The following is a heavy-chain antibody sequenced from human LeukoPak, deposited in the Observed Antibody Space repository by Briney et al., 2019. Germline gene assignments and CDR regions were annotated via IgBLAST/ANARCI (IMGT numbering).Heavy chain of an antibody. J-gene: IGHJ4*02. D-gene: IGHD3-3*01. CDR2: INHSGST. CDR1: GGSFSGYY. V-gene: IGHV4-34*01. CDR3: ARRHYDFWSGDYYFDY. Sequence: PSETLSLTCAVYGGSFSGYYWSWIRQPPGKGLEWIGEINHSGSTNYNPSLKSRVTISVDTSKNQFSLKLSSVTAADTAVYYCARRHYDFWSGDYYFDYWGQGTLVTVSS.